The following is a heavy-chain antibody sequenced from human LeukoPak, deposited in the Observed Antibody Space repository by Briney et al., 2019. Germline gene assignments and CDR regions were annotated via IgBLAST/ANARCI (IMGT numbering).Heavy chain of an antibody. CDR1: GYTFTGYY. J-gene: IGHJ4*02. V-gene: IGHV1-18*04. CDR3: ARVFYDFWSGYRSPFDY. D-gene: IGHD3-3*01. CDR2: ISAYNGNT. Sequence: GASVKVSCKASGYTFTGYYMHWVRQAPGQGLEWMGWISAYNGNTNYAQKLQGRVTMTTDTSTSTAYMELRSLRSDDTAVYYCARVFYDFWSGYRSPFDYWGQGTLVTVSS.